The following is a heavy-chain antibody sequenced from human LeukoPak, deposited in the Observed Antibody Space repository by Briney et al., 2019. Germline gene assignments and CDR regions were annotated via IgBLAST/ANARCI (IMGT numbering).Heavy chain of an antibody. D-gene: IGHD3-10*01. CDR1: GYTFTSYD. CDR3: ARALRVVRGVIRYYYYYMDV. J-gene: IGHJ6*03. Sequence: ASVKVSCTASGYTFTSYDINWVRQAPGQGLEWMGWMTPTSGNTGYAQTFQGRVTIIRNTSISTAYMELSSLRSEDTAVYYCARALRVVRGVIRYYYYYMDVWGKGTTVTVSS. V-gene: IGHV1-8*01. CDR2: MTPTSGNT.